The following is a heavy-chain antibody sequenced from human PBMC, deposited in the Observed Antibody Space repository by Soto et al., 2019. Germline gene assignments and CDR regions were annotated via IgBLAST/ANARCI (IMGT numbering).Heavy chain of an antibody. V-gene: IGHV3-66*01. J-gene: IGHJ4*02. CDR1: GFTVSNNY. CDR2: IYSGGST. Sequence: EEQLVESGGDLVQPGGSLRLSCAASGFTVSNNYMSWVRQAPGNGLEWVSLIYSGGSTYYADSVKGRFTISRDSSKNTLYLQMNSLRAEDTAMYYCAAYSHKGYWGQGTLVTVSS. D-gene: IGHD3-16*01. CDR3: AAYSHKGY.